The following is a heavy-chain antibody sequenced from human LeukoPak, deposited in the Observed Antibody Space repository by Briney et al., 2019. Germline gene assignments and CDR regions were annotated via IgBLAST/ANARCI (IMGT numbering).Heavy chain of an antibody. J-gene: IGHJ4*02. CDR2: INPNSGGT. Sequence: ASVTVSCKASGYTFTGYYMHWVRQAPGQGLEWMGWINPNSGGTNYAQKFQGRVTMTRDTSISTAYMELSRLRSDDTAVYYCARGVGASAHSDYWGQGTLVTVSS. V-gene: IGHV1-2*02. CDR3: ARGVGASAHSDY. CDR1: GYTFTGYY. D-gene: IGHD1-26*01.